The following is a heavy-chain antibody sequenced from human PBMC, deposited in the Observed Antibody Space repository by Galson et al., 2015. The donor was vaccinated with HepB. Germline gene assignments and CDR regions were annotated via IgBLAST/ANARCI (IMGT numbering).Heavy chain of an antibody. CDR1: GFTFSSYG. CDR3: AKKVPLYGSGWDRGYFDY. V-gene: IGHV3-30*18. J-gene: IGHJ4*02. Sequence: SLRLSCAASGFTFSSYGMHWVRQAPGKGLEWVAVISYDGSNKYYADSVKGRFTISRDNSKNTLYLQMNSLRAEDTAVYYCAKKVPLYGSGWDRGYFDYWGQGTLVTVSS. D-gene: IGHD6-19*01. CDR2: ISYDGSNK.